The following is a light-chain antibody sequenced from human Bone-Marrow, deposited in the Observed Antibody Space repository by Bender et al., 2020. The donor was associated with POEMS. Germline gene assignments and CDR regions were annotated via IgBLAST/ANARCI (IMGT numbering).Light chain of an antibody. CDR1: SSDIGRYNF. CDR3: SSYTSTNAVV. CDR2: EVI. V-gene: IGLV2-14*01. Sequence: QSALTQPASVSGSPGQSITISCTGSSSDIGRYNFVCWYQQHPGKAPELMIYEVIKRPSGVSNRFSGSKSGNTASLTISGLQAEDEADYYCSSYTSTNAVVFGGGTRLTVL. J-gene: IGLJ3*02.